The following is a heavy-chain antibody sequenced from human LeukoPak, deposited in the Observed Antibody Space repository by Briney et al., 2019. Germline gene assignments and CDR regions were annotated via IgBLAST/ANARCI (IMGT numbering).Heavy chain of an antibody. CDR3: ARHSDPGIAAAGTAHFDY. Sequence: PSETLSLTCAGYGGSFSGYYWSWIHQRPGKGLEWVGYIYYSGSTNYNPSLKSRVTISVDTSKNQFSLKLSSVTAADTAVYYCARHSDPGIAAAGTAHFDYWGQGTLVTVSS. D-gene: IGHD6-13*01. CDR1: GGSFSGYY. V-gene: IGHV4-59*08. CDR2: IYYSGST. J-gene: IGHJ4*02.